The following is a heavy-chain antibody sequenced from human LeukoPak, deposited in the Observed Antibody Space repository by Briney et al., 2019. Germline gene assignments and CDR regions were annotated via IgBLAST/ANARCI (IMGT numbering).Heavy chain of an antibody. CDR1: GYTFTGYY. CDR2: INPNSGGT. J-gene: IGHJ3*02. CDR3: AGLLEITGTGAFDI. D-gene: IGHD3-3*01. Sequence: ASVKVSCKASGYTFTGYYMHWVRQAPGQGLEWMGWINPNSGGTNYAQKFQGRVTMTRDTSISTAYMELSRLRSDDTAVYYCAGLLEITGTGAFDIWGQGTMVTVSS. V-gene: IGHV1-2*02.